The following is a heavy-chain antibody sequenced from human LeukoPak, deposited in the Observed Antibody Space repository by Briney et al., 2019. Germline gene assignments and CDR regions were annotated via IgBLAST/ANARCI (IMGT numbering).Heavy chain of an antibody. J-gene: IGHJ4*02. CDR2: ISGSGGST. CDR3: AKERDPVLRFLEWLSGDFDY. Sequence: GGSLRLSCAASGFTFSSYAMSWVRQAPGKGREWVSDISGSGGSTYYADSVKGRFTISRDNSKNTLYLQRNSLRAEDTAVYYCAKERDPVLRFLEWLSGDFDYWGQGTLVTVSS. D-gene: IGHD3-3*01. V-gene: IGHV3-23*01. CDR1: GFTFSSYA.